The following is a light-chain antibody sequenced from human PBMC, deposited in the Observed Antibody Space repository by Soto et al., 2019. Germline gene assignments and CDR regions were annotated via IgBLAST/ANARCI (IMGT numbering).Light chain of an antibody. Sequence: EIVMTQSPATLSVSPGERATLSCRASQSVSSNLAWYQQKPGQAPRLLIYGASTRATGIPARFSGSGSGTEFTLTISSLQSGDFAVYYCQQRVNWPPTFGGGTKVDIK. CDR2: GAS. J-gene: IGKJ4*01. V-gene: IGKV3-15*01. CDR3: QQRVNWPPT. CDR1: QSVSSN.